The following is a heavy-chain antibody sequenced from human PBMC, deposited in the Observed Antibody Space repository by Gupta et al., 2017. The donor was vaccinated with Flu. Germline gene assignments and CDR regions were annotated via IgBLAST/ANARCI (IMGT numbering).Heavy chain of an antibody. CDR2: ISAYNGNT. Sequence: TYGISWVRQAPGQGLEWMGWISAYNGNTNYAQKLQGRVTMTTDTPTTTAYMELRSLRSDDTAVYYCARALTYYDFWSAPHVSGLDVWGPGTTVTVSS. D-gene: IGHD3-3*01. CDR3: ARALTYYDFWSAPHVSGLDV. CDR1: TYG. V-gene: IGHV1-18*01. J-gene: IGHJ6*02.